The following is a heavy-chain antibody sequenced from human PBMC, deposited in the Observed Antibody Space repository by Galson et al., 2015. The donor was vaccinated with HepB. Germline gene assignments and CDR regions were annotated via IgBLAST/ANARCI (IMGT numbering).Heavy chain of an antibody. CDR2: ISSSSSYI. CDR1: GFTFSSYS. J-gene: IGHJ4*02. Sequence: SLRLSCAASGFTFSSYSMNWVRQAPGKGLEWVSSISSSSSYIYYADSVKGRFTISRDNAKNSLYLQMNSLRAEDTAVYYCARSAMWGIVVVMGFDYWGQGTLVTVSS. D-gene: IGHD3-22*01. V-gene: IGHV3-21*01. CDR3: ARSAMWGIVVVMGFDY.